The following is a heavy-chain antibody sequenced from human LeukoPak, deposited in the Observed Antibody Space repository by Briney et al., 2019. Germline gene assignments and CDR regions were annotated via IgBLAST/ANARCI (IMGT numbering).Heavy chain of an antibody. V-gene: IGHV3-21*01. CDR2: ISSSSYI. CDR3: ARAPYGSGSYDY. D-gene: IGHD3-10*01. Sequence: GGSLRLSCAASGFTFSSYSMNWVRQAPGKGLEWVSSISSSSYIYYADSVKGRFTISRDNAKNSLYLQMNSLRAEDTAVYYCARAPYGSGSYDYWGQGTLVTVSS. CDR1: GFTFSSYS. J-gene: IGHJ4*02.